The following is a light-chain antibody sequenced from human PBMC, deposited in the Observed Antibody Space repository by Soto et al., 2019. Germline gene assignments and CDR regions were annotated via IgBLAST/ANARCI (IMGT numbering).Light chain of an antibody. CDR2: DVS. V-gene: IGLV2-14*03. J-gene: IGLJ2*01. Sequence: QSVLTQPASVSGSPGQSITIPCTGSSSDIGLHTFVSWYQQHPGKAPKLLIYDVSYRPSGISDRFSGSKSGNTASLTISGLQPEDEADYYCSSYGATSTLFGGGTKLTVL. CDR1: SSDIGLHTF. CDR3: SSYGATSTL.